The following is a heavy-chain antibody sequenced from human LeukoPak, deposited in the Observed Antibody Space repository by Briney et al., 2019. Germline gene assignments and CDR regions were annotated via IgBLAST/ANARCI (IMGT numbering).Heavy chain of an antibody. CDR3: AKDVGSSSPGY. CDR2: ISGSGGGT. CDR1: GFTFSSYA. D-gene: IGHD6-13*01. J-gene: IGHJ4*02. Sequence: GGSLRLSCAASGFTFSSYAMNWVRQAPGKGLEWVSGISGSGGGTDYADSVKGRFTISRDNSKNTLYMQMNSLRADDTAVYYCAKDVGSSSPGYWGQGTLVTVPS. V-gene: IGHV3-23*01.